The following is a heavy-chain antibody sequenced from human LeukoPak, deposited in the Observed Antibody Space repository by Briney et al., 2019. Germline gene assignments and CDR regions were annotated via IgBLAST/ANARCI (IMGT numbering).Heavy chain of an antibody. CDR3: AKLRRGEWRGRIDS. Sequence: QPGGSLRLSCATSGFLFGSYGMHWVRQAPGKGLEWVAFIRYEGDIAHYADSVEGRFIISRDNSMNTLYLQMNSLRVEDTSVYYCAKLRRGEWRGRIDSWGQGTLVTVSS. CDR1: GFLFGSYG. CDR2: IRYEGDIA. D-gene: IGHD3-16*01. V-gene: IGHV3-30*02. J-gene: IGHJ4*02.